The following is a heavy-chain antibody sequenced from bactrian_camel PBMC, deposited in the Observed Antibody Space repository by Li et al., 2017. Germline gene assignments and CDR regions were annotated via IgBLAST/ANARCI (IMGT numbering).Heavy chain of an antibody. CDR1: GYTDSTYS. J-gene: IGHJ4*01. D-gene: IGHD5*01. CDR2: IYTSGGNT. CDR3: AADLRRGWNCVRPLGISTGENTY. Sequence: HVQLVESGGGLVQAGGSLRLSCEISGYTDSTYSMAWFRQAPGKEREGVAVIYTSGGNTYYADSVSGRFTISEDNAKNTLYLQMNSLKPEDTAMYYCAADLRRGWNCVRPLGISTGENTYWGQGTQVTVS. V-gene: IGHV3S1*01.